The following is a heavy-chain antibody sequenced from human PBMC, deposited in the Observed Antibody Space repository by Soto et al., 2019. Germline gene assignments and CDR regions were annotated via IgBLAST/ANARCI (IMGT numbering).Heavy chain of an antibody. V-gene: IGHV1-2*04. CDR2: INPNSGGT. CDR1: GYTFTGYY. D-gene: IGHD3-10*01. J-gene: IGHJ4*02. Sequence: QVQLVQSGAEVKKPGASVKVSCKDSGYTFTGYYMHWVRQAPGQGLEWMGWINPNSGGTNYAQKFEGWVTMTRDTSISTAYMELSRLRSDDTAVYYCARDARGDEAPMDYWGQGTLVTVSS. CDR3: ARDARGDEAPMDY.